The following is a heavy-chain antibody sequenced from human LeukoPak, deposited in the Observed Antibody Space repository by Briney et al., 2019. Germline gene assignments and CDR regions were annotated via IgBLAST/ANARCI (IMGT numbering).Heavy chain of an antibody. CDR1: GGSISSGGYY. V-gene: IGHV4-31*03. CDR2: IYYSGST. J-gene: IGHJ4*02. CDR3: ARDMGYGDFNTPY. Sequence: PSETLSLTCTVSGGSISSGGYYWSWIRQHPGKGLEWIGYIYYSGSTYYNPSLKSRVTISVDTSKNQFSLKLSSVTAADTAVYYCARDMGYGDFNTPYWGQGTLVTVSS. D-gene: IGHD4-17*01.